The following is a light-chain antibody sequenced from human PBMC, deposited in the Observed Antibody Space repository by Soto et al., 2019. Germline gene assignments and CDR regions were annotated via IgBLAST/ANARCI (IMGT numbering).Light chain of an antibody. Sequence: EIVLTQSPGSLSLSPGERATLSCRASQSVSSSYLDWYQQKPGQAPRLLIYGASSRATGIPDRFSGSGSGTDFTLTISRVEPEDFAVYYCQQYGSLLTFGGGTKVEIK. CDR1: QSVSSSY. CDR2: GAS. J-gene: IGKJ4*01. CDR3: QQYGSLLT. V-gene: IGKV3-20*01.